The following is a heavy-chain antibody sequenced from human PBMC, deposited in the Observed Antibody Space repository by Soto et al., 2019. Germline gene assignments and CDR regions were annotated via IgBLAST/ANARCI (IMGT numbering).Heavy chain of an antibody. CDR3: AIGVWVSSSHYYYKCAAG. D-gene: IGHD6-6*01. CDR1: GDTLTGYY. V-gene: IGHV1-2*02. J-gene: IGHJ6*03. CDR2: ISPNSGGT. Sequence: VKVSCEASGDTLTGYYMHWVRPAHGTGLEWMGWISPNSGGTNYAQKFQGSFTMTRDTSISTAYRGLSRLRSDDTAVYYCAIGVWVSSSHYYYKCAAGRGNGTTVPV.